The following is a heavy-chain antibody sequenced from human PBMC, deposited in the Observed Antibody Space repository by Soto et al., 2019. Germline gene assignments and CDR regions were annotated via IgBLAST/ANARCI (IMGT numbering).Heavy chain of an antibody. J-gene: IGHJ5*02. CDR2: INHSGST. D-gene: IGHD4-17*01. Sequence: QVQLQQWGAGLLKPSETLSLTCAVYGGSFSGYYWSWIRQPPGKGLEWIGEINHSGSTNYNPSLKLRFHTSXXTXKXXFPLKLSSVTAEHTAVYYCARAGDYAGQQYNWFAPWGQGTLVTVSS. V-gene: IGHV4-34*01. CDR3: ARAGDYAGQQYNWFAP. CDR1: GGSFSGYY.